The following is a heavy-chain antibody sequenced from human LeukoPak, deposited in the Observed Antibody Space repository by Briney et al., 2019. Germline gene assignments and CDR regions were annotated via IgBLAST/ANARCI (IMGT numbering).Heavy chain of an antibody. CDR3: ARRGTGELFWYFDL. J-gene: IGHJ2*01. Sequence: GGSLRLSCAASGFTFSDYYMSWIRQAPGKGLEWVSYISSSGSTIYYAGSVKGRFTISRDNAMNSLYLQMNSLRAEDTAVYYCARRGTGELFWYFDLWGRGTLVTVSS. V-gene: IGHV3-11*01. CDR2: ISSSGSTI. D-gene: IGHD3-10*01. CDR1: GFTFSDYY.